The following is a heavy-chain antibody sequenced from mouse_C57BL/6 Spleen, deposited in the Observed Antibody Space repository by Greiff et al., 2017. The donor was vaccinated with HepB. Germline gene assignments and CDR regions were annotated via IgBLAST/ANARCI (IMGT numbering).Heavy chain of an antibody. D-gene: IGHD2-3*01. J-gene: IGHJ3*01. CDR3: ARAFYDGYWGFAY. CDR1: GFTFSSYA. CDR2: ISDGGSYT. Sequence: EVQRVESGGGLVKPGGSLKLSCAASGFTFSSYAMSWVRQTPEKRLEWVATISDGGSYTYYPDNVKGRFTISRDNAKNNLYLQMSHLKSEDTAMYYCARAFYDGYWGFAYWGQGTLVTVSA. V-gene: IGHV5-4*01.